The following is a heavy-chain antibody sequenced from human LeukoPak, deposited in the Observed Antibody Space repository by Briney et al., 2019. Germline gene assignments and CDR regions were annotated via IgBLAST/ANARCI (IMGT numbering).Heavy chain of an antibody. CDR3: ARDRGYYFDY. V-gene: IGHV3-48*01. J-gene: IGHJ4*02. CDR1: GFAFNTYS. Sequence: GGSLRLSCAASGFAFNTYSMNWVRQAPGKGLEWISFISGSSTTILYADSMKGRFTISRDNAKNSVYSQMNSLRAEDTAVYYCARDRGYYFDYWGQGTLVTVSS. D-gene: IGHD3-10*01. CDR2: ISGSSTTI.